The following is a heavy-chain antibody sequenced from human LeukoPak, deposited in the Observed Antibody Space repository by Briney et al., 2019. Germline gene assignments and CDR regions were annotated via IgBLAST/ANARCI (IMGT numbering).Heavy chain of an antibody. CDR2: MCYSGST. CDR1: GGSISSGDYY. J-gene: IGHJ5*02. D-gene: IGHD3-22*01. Sequence: SETLSLTCTVSGGSISSGDYYWSWIRQPPGKGLEWIGYMCYSGSTYYNPSLKSRVTISVDTSKNQFSLKLSSVTAADTAVYYCARPYYYDSRIDPWGQGTLVTVSS. V-gene: IGHV4-30-4*01. CDR3: ARPYYYDSRIDP.